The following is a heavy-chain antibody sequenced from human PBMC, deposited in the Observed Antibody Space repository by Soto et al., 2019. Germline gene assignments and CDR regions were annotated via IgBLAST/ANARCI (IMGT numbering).Heavy chain of an antibody. CDR2: INGDGTTT. CDR3: ARDRGYPDSFDI. Sequence: EVQLVESGGGVIQPGESLRLSCAASGFPFGPFYMHWVRQAPGKGLEWVSHINGDGTTTVYADSVKGRFTISRDNAKNTLYLQMTSLRAEDTAVYYCARDRGYPDSFDIWGQGTMVTVSS. D-gene: IGHD2-2*01. CDR1: GFPFGPFY. J-gene: IGHJ3*02. V-gene: IGHV3-74*01.